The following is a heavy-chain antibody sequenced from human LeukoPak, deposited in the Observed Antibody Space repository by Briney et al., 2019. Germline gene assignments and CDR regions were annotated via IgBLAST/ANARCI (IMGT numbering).Heavy chain of an antibody. CDR1: GGSIRNNY. Sequence: PSETLSLTCTVSGGSIRNNYWTWIRQPPGKGLEYIGYIYYTGGTNYNPSLKSRVTISVATSKNQFSLKLNSVTAADTAVYYCARDGYCSGGSCYSGYAFDIWGQGTMVTVSS. CDR2: IYYTGGT. D-gene: IGHD2-15*01. CDR3: ARDGYCSGGSCYSGYAFDI. J-gene: IGHJ3*02. V-gene: IGHV4-59*12.